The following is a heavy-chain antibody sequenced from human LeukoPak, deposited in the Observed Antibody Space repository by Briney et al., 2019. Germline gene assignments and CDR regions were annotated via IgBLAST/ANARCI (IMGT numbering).Heavy chain of an antibody. CDR1: GYTFTSYD. J-gene: IGHJ4*02. CDR3: ARVPHGYCSGGTCYDY. Sequence: ASVKVSCKASGYTFTSYDINWVRQATGQGLEWMGWMNPNSGNTGYAQKFQGRVTMTRNTSISTAYMELRRLRSDDTAVYYCARVPHGYCSGGTCYDYWGQGTLVTVSS. D-gene: IGHD2-15*01. V-gene: IGHV1-8*01. CDR2: MNPNSGNT.